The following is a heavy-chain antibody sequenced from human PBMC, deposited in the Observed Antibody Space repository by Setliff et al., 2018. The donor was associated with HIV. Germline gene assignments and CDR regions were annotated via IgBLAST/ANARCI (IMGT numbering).Heavy chain of an antibody. CDR1: GYTFPDYY. Sequence: ASVKVSCKTSGYTFPDYYLHWVRQAPGQGLEWMGRINPNSGGTNYAQKFQGRVTMTRDTSVSTAYMELSRLRSDDTAVYYCAREDHYDRFLDHWGQGTLVTVSS. CDR3: AREDHYDRFLDH. CDR2: INPNSGGT. J-gene: IGHJ5*02. D-gene: IGHD3-22*01. V-gene: IGHV1-2*06.